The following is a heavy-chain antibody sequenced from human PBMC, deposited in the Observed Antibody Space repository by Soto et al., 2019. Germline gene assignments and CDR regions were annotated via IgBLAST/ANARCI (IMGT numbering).Heavy chain of an antibody. V-gene: IGHV3-23*01. CDR1: VFTFTGYA. D-gene: IGHD6-13*01. CDR2: ISGSGSST. Sequence: GGSLRLSCAASVFTFTGYAMSLVRQSRGKGLEWVSGISGSGSSTDYADSVKGRFIISRQSSNNTVYLQMNSLTAEDTAMYYCAKSIIAAGTYHFDNWGKGA. J-gene: IGHJ4*02. CDR3: AKSIIAAGTYHFDN.